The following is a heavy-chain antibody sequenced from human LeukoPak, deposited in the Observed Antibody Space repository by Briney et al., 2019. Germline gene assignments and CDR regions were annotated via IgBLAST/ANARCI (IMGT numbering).Heavy chain of an antibody. CDR2: IYYSGST. CDR1: GGSISSYY. J-gene: IGHJ6*03. Sequence: SETLSLTCTVSGGSISSYYWSWIRQPAGKGLEWIGYIYYSGSTNYNPSLKSRVTISVDTSKNQFSLKLSSVTAADTAVYYCATSTDYYYYYMDVWGKGTTVTVSS. V-gene: IGHV4-59*01. CDR3: ATSTDYYYYYMDV.